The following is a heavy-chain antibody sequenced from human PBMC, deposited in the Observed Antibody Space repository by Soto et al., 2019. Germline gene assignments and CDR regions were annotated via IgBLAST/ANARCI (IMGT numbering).Heavy chain of an antibody. CDR2: IIPILGIA. CDR1: GGTFSSYT. CDR3: ARLRGEVVVVPAKPFDASDI. V-gene: IGHV1-69*02. J-gene: IGHJ3*02. Sequence: ASVKVSCKASGGTFSSYTISWVRQAPGQGLEWMGRIIPILGIANYAQKFQGRVTITADKSTSTAYMELSSLRSEDTAVYYCARLRGEVVVVPAKPFDASDIWGQGTMVTVSS. D-gene: IGHD2-2*01.